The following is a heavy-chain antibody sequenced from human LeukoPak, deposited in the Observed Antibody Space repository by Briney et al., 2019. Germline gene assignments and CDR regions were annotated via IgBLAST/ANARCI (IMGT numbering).Heavy chain of an antibody. CDR1: GFTVSSNY. D-gene: IGHD5-12*01. J-gene: IGHJ4*02. CDR3: ARDYSGYALFNY. V-gene: IGHV3-66*01. Sequence: GGSLRLSCAASGFTVSSNYMSWVRQAPGKGLEWVSVIYSGGSTYYVDSVKGRFTISRDNSKNTLYLQMNSLRAEDTAVYYCARDYSGYALFNYWGQGTLVTVSS. CDR2: IYSGGST.